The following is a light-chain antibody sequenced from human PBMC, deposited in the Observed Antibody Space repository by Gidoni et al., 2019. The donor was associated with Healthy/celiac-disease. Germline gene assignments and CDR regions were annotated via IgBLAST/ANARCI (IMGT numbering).Light chain of an antibody. CDR1: QSVSSN. J-gene: IGKJ4*01. CDR3: QQYTHWPPLT. V-gene: IGKV3-15*01. CDR2: GAS. Sequence: EIVMTQSPATLSVSPGERATLSCSASQSVSSNLAWYQQKPGQAPRLLIYGASTRATGIPARFSGSGSGTEFTLTISSLQSEDFAVYYCQQYTHWPPLTFGGGTKVEIK.